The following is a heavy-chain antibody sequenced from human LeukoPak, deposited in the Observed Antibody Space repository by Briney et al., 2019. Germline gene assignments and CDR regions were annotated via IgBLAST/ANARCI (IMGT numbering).Heavy chain of an antibody. J-gene: IGHJ4*02. D-gene: IGHD5-24*01. CDR3: ARDHGPEMATIPGY. CDR2: INPNSGGT. V-gene: IGHV1-2*02. CDR1: GYTFTGYY. Sequence: GASVKVSCKACGYTFTGYYMHWVRQAPGQGLEWMGWINPNSGGTKYAQKLHGRVTMTRDTSISTAYMELSRLRSDDTAVYYCARDHGPEMATIPGYWGQGTLVTVSS.